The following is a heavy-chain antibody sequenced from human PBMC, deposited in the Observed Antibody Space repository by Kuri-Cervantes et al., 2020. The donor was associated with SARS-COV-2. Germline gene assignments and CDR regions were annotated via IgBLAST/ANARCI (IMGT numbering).Heavy chain of an antibody. Sequence: ASSQNSSNASADSFTSYGISWLRHAPGQGLEWMGWIIAYNGNTNYAQELQGRVTMTTDTSTSTAYMELRSLRSDDTAVYYCAREATYCSGGSCYYNWFDPWGQGTLVTVSS. V-gene: IGHV1-18*01. CDR1: ADSFTSYG. D-gene: IGHD2-15*01. CDR3: AREATYCSGGSCYYNWFDP. CDR2: IIAYNGNT. J-gene: IGHJ5*02.